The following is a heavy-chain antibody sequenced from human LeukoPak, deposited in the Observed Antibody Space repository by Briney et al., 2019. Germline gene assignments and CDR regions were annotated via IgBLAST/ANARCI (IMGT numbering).Heavy chain of an antibody. Sequence: SETLSLTCTVSGYSISSGYYWGWIRQPPGKGLEWIGSIYHSGSTYYNPSLKSRVTISVDTSKNQFSLKLSSVTAADTAVYYCARDRRGSGSFLNWFDPWGQGTLVTVSS. CDR1: GYSISSGYY. CDR3: ARDRRGSGSFLNWFDP. CDR2: IYHSGST. J-gene: IGHJ5*02. V-gene: IGHV4-38-2*02. D-gene: IGHD3-10*01.